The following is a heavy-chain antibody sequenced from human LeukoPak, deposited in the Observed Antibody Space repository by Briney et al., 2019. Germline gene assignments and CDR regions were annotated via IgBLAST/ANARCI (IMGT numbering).Heavy chain of an antibody. CDR3: AKGGQNFDFWRFDY. CDR1: GLSFSDYA. J-gene: IGHJ4*02. D-gene: IGHD3-3*01. V-gene: IGHV3-23*01. CDR2: ISGSGGST. Sequence: GGSLRLSCEASGLSFSDYAMSWVRQAPGKGLEWVSSISGSGGSTYYADFVKDRASISRDNSKNTVYLRLYSLRAEDSAVYFCAKGGQNFDFWRFDYWGQGTVVTVSS.